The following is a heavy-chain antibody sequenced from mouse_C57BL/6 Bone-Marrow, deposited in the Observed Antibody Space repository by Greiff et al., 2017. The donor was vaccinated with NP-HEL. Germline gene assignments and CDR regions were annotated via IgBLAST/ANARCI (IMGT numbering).Heavy chain of an antibody. Sequence: QVHVKQSGAELVRPGASVTLSCKASGYTFTDYEMHWVKQTPVHGLEWIGTIDPETGGTDYNQKFKGKAILTADKSSSTAYMELRSLTSEDSAVYYCTRDGYSWFAYWGQGTLVTVSA. D-gene: IGHD2-3*01. CDR2: IDPETGGT. CDR3: TRDGYSWFAY. J-gene: IGHJ3*01. CDR1: GYTFTDYE. V-gene: IGHV1-15*01.